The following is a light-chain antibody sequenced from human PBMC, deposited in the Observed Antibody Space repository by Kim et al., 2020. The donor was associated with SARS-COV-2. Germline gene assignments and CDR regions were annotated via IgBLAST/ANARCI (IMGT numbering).Light chain of an antibody. V-gene: IGLV3-21*04. CDR2: YDS. J-gene: IGLJ3*02. CDR3: QVWDSSSDLWV. CDR1: NIGRKS. Sequence: APGKTARVTSGGNNIGRKSVHWYQQKPGQAPVLVIYYDSDRPSGIPERFSGSNSGNTATLTISRVEAGDEADYYCQVWDSSSDLWVFGGGTQLTVL.